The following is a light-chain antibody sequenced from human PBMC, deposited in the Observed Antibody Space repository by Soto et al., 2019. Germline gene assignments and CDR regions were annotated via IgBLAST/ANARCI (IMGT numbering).Light chain of an antibody. CDR1: QSISSY. J-gene: IGKJ1*01. V-gene: IGKV1-39*01. CDR2: AAS. Sequence: DIQMTQSPSSLSASVGDTVTITCRASQSISSYFNWYQQKPGKAPKLLISAASSLQSGVPSRFSGSVSGTDFTLTISSLQPEDFATYYCQQSYSTPRTFGQGTKGEIK. CDR3: QQSYSTPRT.